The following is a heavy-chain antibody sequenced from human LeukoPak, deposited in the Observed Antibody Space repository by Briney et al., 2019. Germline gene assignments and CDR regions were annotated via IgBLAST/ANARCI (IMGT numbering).Heavy chain of an antibody. CDR2: IQHDGSNC. J-gene: IGHJ4*02. CDR1: GFTFNDYN. D-gene: IGHD6-19*01. CDR3: AKDRLVPGSVLDY. V-gene: IGHV3-30*02. Sequence: PGGSLRLSCAASGFTFNDYNMHWVRQAPGKGLEWVAFIQHDGSNCFYVDSVKGRFTISRDKSKNTLYLQMNSLRAEDTAVYYCAKDRLVPGSVLDYWGQGTLVTVSS.